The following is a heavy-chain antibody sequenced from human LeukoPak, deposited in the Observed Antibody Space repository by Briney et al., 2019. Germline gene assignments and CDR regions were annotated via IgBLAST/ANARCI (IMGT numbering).Heavy chain of an antibody. CDR3: ARGPRITIFGVVMANDAFDI. D-gene: IGHD3-3*01. CDR2: INPKSGGT. Sequence: ASLKVSCEPSGDTFTDYIMNWVRQAPGQGLEWMGWINPKSGGTVYAQKFQGRVTMTRDTSSSTAYMELSRLRFDDTVVYYCARGPRITIFGVVMANDAFDIWGQGTMVTVSS. J-gene: IGHJ3*02. V-gene: IGHV1-2*02. CDR1: GDTFTDYI.